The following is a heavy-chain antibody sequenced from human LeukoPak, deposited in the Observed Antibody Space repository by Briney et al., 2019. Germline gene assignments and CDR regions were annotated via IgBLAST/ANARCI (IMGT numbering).Heavy chain of an antibody. CDR3: ATEVGATNYYYGMDV. D-gene: IGHD1-26*01. CDR2: INPNSGGT. V-gene: IGHV1-2*04. J-gene: IGHJ6*02. Sequence: ASVKVSCKASGYTFTGYYMHWVRQAPGQGLEWMGWINPNSGGTNYAQKFQGWVTMTRDTSISTAYMELSRLRSDDTAVYYCATEVGATNYYYGMDVWGQGTTVTVSS. CDR1: GYTFTGYY.